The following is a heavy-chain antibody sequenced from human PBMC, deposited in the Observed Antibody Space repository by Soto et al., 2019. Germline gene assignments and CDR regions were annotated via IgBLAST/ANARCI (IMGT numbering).Heavy chain of an antibody. Sequence: PGGSLRLSCAASGFTFSMYWMQWVRQAPGKGPEWVSRINDDGISTNYADSVKGRFTISRDNAKNTLYLQMNALRVEDTAVYYCTRGPRSTSTGTGAFWGQGTLVTVSS. D-gene: IGHD1-1*01. CDR3: TRGPRSTSTGTGAF. CDR1: GFTFSMYW. J-gene: IGHJ4*02. CDR2: INDDGIST. V-gene: IGHV3-74*01.